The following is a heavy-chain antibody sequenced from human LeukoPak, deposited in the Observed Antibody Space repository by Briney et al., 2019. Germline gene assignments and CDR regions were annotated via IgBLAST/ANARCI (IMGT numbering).Heavy chain of an antibody. Sequence: GGSLRLSCAASGFTFSSYSMNWVRQAPGKGLEWVSPISSSSSYIYYADSVKGRFTISRDNAKNSLYLQMNSLRAKDTAVYYCARSFYGDYIDYWGQGTLVTVSS. CDR3: ARSFYGDYIDY. V-gene: IGHV3-21*01. J-gene: IGHJ4*02. CDR2: ISSSSSYI. D-gene: IGHD4-17*01. CDR1: GFTFSSYS.